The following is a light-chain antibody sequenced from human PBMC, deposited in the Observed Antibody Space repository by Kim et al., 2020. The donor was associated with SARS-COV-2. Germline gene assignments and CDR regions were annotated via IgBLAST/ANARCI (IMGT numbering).Light chain of an antibody. Sequence: QSITSSCTGSSSDVGGYNYVSWHQQHPGKAPKFMIYDVSKRPSGVSNRFSGSKSGNTASLTISGLQAEDEADYYCGSYTSSNTWVFGGGTQLTVL. J-gene: IGLJ3*02. CDR2: DVS. CDR1: SSDVGGYNY. V-gene: IGLV2-14*04. CDR3: GSYTSSNTWV.